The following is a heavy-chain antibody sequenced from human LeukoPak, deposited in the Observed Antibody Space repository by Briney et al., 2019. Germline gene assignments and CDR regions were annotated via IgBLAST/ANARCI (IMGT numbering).Heavy chain of an antibody. V-gene: IGHV1-18*01. Sequence: ASVKVSCKAAGYTFTSYAMNWVRQAPGQGLEWMGWISAYNGNTNYAQKLQGRVTMTTDTSTSTAYMELRSLRSDDTAVYYCARDSSFRPHDAFDIWGQGTMVTVSS. J-gene: IGHJ3*02. D-gene: IGHD3-3*02. CDR2: ISAYNGNT. CDR3: ARDSSFRPHDAFDI. CDR1: GYTFTSYA.